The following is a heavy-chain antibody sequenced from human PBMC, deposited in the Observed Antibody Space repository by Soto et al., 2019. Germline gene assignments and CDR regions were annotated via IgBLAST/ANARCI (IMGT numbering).Heavy chain of an antibody. V-gene: IGHV3-23*01. D-gene: IGHD2-8*02. Sequence: PGGSLRLSCAASGFTCSIYDMSWVRQAPGKGLEWVSTILVGGSTHYPDSVKGRFTISRDNSKNTVFLQTNSLTAGDTAVYYCAKATATGGGAFDICGQGTMVTVSS. J-gene: IGHJ3*02. CDR2: ILVGGST. CDR3: AKATATGGGAFDI. CDR1: GFTCSIYD.